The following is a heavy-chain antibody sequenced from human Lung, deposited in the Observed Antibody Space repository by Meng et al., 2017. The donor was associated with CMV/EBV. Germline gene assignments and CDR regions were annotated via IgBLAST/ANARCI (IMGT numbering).Heavy chain of an antibody. D-gene: IGHD3-10*01. V-gene: IGHV4-4*02. J-gene: IGHJ1*01. Sequence: VKLPESGPALGKLSETLYLNCDVSGDSITNHPWWAWVRQPPGKGLEWIGEIPHRGSSAYNPSLKSRVSMSIGKSKNQFSLKLTSVTAADTAVYHCLRRSGGSVWGQGTLVTVSS. CDR2: IPHRGSS. CDR3: LRRSGGSV. CDR1: GDSITNHPW.